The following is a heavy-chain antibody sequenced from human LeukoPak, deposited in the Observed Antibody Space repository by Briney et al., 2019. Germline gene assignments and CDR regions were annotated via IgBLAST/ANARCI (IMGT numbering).Heavy chain of an antibody. D-gene: IGHD2-15*01. Sequence: GGSLRLSCSASGFTFSSYAMHWVRHAPGKGLESVSAISSNGGSTYYADSVKGRFSISRDNSKNTLYLQMSSLRAEDTAVYYCVKGPCSGGSCYLDYWGQGTLVTVSS. CDR1: GFTFSSYA. J-gene: IGHJ4*02. CDR2: ISSNGGST. V-gene: IGHV3-64D*09. CDR3: VKGPCSGGSCYLDY.